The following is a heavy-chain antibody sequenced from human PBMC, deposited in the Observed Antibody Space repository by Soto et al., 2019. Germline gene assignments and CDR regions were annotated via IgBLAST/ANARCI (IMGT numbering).Heavy chain of an antibody. Sequence: GGSLRLSCTTSGFTFGDYAMSWFRQAPGKGLEWVGFIRSKGYGGTTQYAASVKGRFTISRDDSGSIAYLQMDSLKTEDTALYYCARVGSASLMVVVIADHWGQGTQVTVSS. V-gene: IGHV3-49*03. CDR1: GFTFGDYA. CDR2: IRSKGYGGTT. CDR3: ARVGSASLMVVVIADH. J-gene: IGHJ4*02. D-gene: IGHD3-22*01.